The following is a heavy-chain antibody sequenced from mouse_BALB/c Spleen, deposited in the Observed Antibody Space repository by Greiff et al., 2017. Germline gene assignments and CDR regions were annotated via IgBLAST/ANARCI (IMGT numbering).Heavy chain of an antibody. V-gene: IGHV3-6*02. CDR1: GYSITSGYY. J-gene: IGHJ4*01. CDR2: ISYDGSN. CDR3: ASGKYYAMDY. Sequence: EVKLQESGPGLVTPSQSLSLTCSVTGYSITSGYYWNCIRQFPGNKLEWMGYISYDGSNNYNPSLKNRISITRDTSKNQFFLKLNSVTTEDTATYYCASGKYYAMDYWGQGTSVTVSS.